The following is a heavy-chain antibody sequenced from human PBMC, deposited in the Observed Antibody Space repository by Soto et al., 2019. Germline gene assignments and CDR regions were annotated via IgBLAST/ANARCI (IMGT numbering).Heavy chain of an antibody. J-gene: IGHJ4*02. CDR3: VKGPHNYDYVWGSYRPSAFDY. V-gene: IGHV3-64D*08. Sequence: GGSLRLSCSASGFTFSSYAMHWVRQAPGKGLEYVSAISSNGGSTYYADSVKGRFTISRDNSKNTLYLQMSSLRAEDTAVYYWVKGPHNYDYVWGSYRPSAFDYWGQGTLVTVSS. CDR1: GFTFSSYA. D-gene: IGHD3-16*02. CDR2: ISSNGGST.